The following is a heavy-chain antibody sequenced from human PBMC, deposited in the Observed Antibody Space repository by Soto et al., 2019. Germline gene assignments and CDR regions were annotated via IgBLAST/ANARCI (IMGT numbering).Heavy chain of an antibody. CDR3: AHTGYDYVWGSYRRHDY. CDR1: GFSLSTSGVG. CDR2: IYWNDDK. J-gene: IGHJ4*02. V-gene: IGHV2-5*01. D-gene: IGHD3-16*02. Sequence: QITLKESGPTLVKPTQTLTLTCTFSGFSLSTSGVGVGWIRQPPGKALEWLALIYWNDDKRYSPSLKSRLTITQDTSKNQVVLTMTNMDPVDTATYYCAHTGYDYVWGSYRRHDYWGQGTLVTVSS.